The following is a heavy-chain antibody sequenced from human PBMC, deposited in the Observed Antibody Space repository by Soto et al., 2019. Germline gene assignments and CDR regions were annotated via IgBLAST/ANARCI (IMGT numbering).Heavy chain of an antibody. J-gene: IGHJ4*02. D-gene: IGHD7-27*01. V-gene: IGHV3-74*01. CDR1: GFTFTSYW. CDR2: INSDGSTT. Sequence: EVQLVESGGDLVQPGGSLRLSCAASGFTFTSYWMHWVRQAPGKGLVWVSRINSDGSTTNYADSVKGRFTISRDNAKNTLYLQMNSLRADDTAVYYCARDLTAGDTYWCQGTLVTVSS. CDR3: ARDLTAGDTY.